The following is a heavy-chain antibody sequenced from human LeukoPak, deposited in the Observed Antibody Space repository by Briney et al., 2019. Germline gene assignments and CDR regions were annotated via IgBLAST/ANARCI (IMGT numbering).Heavy chain of an antibody. CDR2: INHSGST. V-gene: IGHV4-34*01. J-gene: IGHJ3*02. Sequence: SETLSLTCAVYGGSFSGYCWSWIRQPPGKGLEWIGEINHSGSTNYNPSLKSRVTISVDTSTNQFSLKLSSVTAADTAVYYCARGTRRSSSHRGAFDIWGQGTMVTVSS. CDR3: ARGTRRSSSHRGAFDI. CDR1: GGSFSGYC. D-gene: IGHD6-13*01.